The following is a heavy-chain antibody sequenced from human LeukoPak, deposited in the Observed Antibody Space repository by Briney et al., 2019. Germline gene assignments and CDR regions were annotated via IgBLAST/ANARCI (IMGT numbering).Heavy chain of an antibody. CDR3: AKDSSPSYSSSWYSELFDY. CDR2: ISYDGSNK. V-gene: IGHV3-30*18. D-gene: IGHD6-13*01. CDR1: GFTFNSYG. J-gene: IGHJ4*02. Sequence: PGRSLRLSCAASGFTFNSYGMHWVRQAPGKGLEWVAVISYDGSNKYYADSVKGRFTISRDNSKNTLYLQMNSLRAEDTAVYYCAKDSSPSYSSSWYSELFDYWGQGTLVTVSS.